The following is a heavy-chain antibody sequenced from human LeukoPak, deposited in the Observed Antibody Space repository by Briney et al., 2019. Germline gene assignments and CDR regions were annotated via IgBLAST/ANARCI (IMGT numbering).Heavy chain of an antibody. CDR1: GGSISSGSYY. D-gene: IGHD3-10*01. V-gene: IGHV4-61*02. CDR3: ARGIWFGELLGNWFDP. Sequence: PSQTLSLTCTVSGGSISSGSYYWSWIRQPAGKGLEWIGRTYTSGSTNYNPSLKSRVTISVDTSKNQFSLKLSSVTAADTAVYYCARGIWFGELLGNWFDPWGQGTLVTVSS. CDR2: TYTSGST. J-gene: IGHJ5*02.